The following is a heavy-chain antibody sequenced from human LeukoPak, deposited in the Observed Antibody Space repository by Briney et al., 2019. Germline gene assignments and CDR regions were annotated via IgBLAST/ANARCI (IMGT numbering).Heavy chain of an antibody. CDR2: IYYRGST. CDR3: ASSQPYYYDSSGYPS. Sequence: TSSETLSLTCTVSSDSFSDYSWSWIRQPPGKGLEWIGFIYYRGSTNYNPSLKSRVTISVDTSKNQFSLKLSSVTAADTAVYYCASSQPYYYDSSGYPSWGQGTLVTVSS. V-gene: IGHV4-59*12. D-gene: IGHD3-22*01. CDR1: SDSFSDYS. J-gene: IGHJ5*02.